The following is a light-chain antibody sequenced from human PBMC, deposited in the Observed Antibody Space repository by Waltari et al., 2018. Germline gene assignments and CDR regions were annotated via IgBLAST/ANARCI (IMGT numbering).Light chain of an antibody. CDR3: QQYNSYSLLT. J-gene: IGKJ4*01. V-gene: IGKV1-5*03. Sequence: DIQMTQSPSTLSASVGDRVTITCRASQSISNWFAWYQQKPGKAPKLLLYKASTLESGVPSMFSGSGSGTEFTLTISSLQPDDFATYYCQQYNSYSLLTFGGGTKVEIK. CDR1: QSISNW. CDR2: KAS.